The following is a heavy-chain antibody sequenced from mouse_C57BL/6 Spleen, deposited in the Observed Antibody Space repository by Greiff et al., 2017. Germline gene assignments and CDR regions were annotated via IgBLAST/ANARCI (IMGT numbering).Heavy chain of an antibody. CDR3: ARAGKDAMDY. V-gene: IGHV1-69*01. CDR1: GYTFTSYW. Sequence: QVQLQQPGAELVMPGASVKLSCKASGYTFTSYWMHWVKQRPGQGLEWIGEIDPSDSYTNYNQKFKGKSTLTVDKSSSTAYMQLSSLPSENAAVYYCARAGKDAMDYWGQGTSVTVSS. J-gene: IGHJ4*01. CDR2: IDPSDSYT.